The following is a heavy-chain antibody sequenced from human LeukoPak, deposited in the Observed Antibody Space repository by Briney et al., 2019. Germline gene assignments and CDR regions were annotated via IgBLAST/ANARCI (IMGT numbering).Heavy chain of an antibody. V-gene: IGHV3-23*01. Sequence: GGSLRLSCAASGFTFSSYAMSWVRQAPGKGLEWVSGISGSGGSTYYADSVKGRFTISRDNSKNTLYLQMNSLRAEDTVVYYCAKNPLDPQHWFDPWGQGTLVTVSS. J-gene: IGHJ5*02. CDR1: GFTFSSYA. D-gene: IGHD5-18*01. CDR3: AKNPLDPQHWFDP. CDR2: ISGSGGST.